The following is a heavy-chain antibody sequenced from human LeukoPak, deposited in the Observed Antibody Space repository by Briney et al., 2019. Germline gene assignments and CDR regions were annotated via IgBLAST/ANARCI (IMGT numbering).Heavy chain of an antibody. J-gene: IGHJ6*02. V-gene: IGHV3-13*01. CDR3: AREATRFGELIGPLDYYGMDV. Sequence: PGGSLRLSCAASGFTFSSYDMHWVRQATGKGLEWVSAIGTAGDTYYPGSVKGRFTISRENAKNSLYLQMNSLRAGDTAVYYCAREATRFGELIGPLDYYGMDVWGQGTTVTVSS. CDR2: IGTAGDT. D-gene: IGHD3-10*01. CDR1: GFTFSSYD.